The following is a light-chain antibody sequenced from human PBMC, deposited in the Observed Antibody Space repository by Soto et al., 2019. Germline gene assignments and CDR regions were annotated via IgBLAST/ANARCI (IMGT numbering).Light chain of an antibody. CDR3: QVWDSSSDHVV. CDR1: NIGRKS. V-gene: IGLV3-21*04. J-gene: IGLJ2*01. Sequence: SYELTQPPSVSVAPGKTARITCGGNNIGRKSVHWYQQKPGQAPVLGIYYDSDRPSGIPERFSGSNSGNTATLTISRVEAGDEADYYCQVWDSSSDHVVFGGGTKVTVL. CDR2: YDS.